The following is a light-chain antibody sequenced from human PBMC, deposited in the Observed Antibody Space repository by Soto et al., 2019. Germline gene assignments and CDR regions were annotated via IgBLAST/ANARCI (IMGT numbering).Light chain of an antibody. CDR2: KAS. CDR1: QSISNW. CDR3: QQYDDYSRT. J-gene: IGKJ1*01. V-gene: IGKV1-5*03. Sequence: DIQMTQSPSTLSASVGDRVTITCRASQSISNWLAWYQQKLGKAPKLLIYKASSLESGVPSRFSGSGSGTEFTLTISSLQPDHFAIYYCQQYDDYSRTFGQGTKVEIK.